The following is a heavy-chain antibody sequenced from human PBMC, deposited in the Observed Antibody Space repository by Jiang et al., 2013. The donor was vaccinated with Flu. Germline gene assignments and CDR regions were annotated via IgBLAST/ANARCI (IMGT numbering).Heavy chain of an antibody. CDR3: AKDKGQGSYYKGACFDS. V-gene: IGHV3-33*06. Sequence: VQLVESGGGVVQPGRSLRLSCKASGFNSQNFGMHWVRQAPGKGLEWVALIWHDGSHTYYTASVKGRFTISRDNPGDTVTLQMNSLGVEDTAVYYCAKDKGQGSYYKGACFDSWGPGTLVTVSS. CDR1: GFNSQNFG. D-gene: IGHD3-10*01. CDR2: IWHDGSHT. J-gene: IGHJ4*02.